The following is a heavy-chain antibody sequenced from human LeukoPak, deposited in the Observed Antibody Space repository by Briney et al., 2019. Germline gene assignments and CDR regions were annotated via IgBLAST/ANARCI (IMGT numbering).Heavy chain of an antibody. CDR3: AGDIIAAAGTPFDY. Sequence: SETLSLTCTVSGGSISSSSYYWGWIRQPPGKGLEWIGEINHSGSTNYNPSLKSRVTISVDKSKNQFSLKLSSVTAADTAVYYCAGDIIAAAGTPFDYWGQGTLVTVSS. D-gene: IGHD6-13*01. J-gene: IGHJ4*02. V-gene: IGHV4-39*07. CDR1: GGSISSSSYY. CDR2: INHSGST.